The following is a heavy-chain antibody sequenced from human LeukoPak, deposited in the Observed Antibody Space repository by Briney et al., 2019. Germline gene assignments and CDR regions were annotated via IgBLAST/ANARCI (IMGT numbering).Heavy chain of an antibody. D-gene: IGHD2/OR15-2a*01. Sequence: GGSLRLSCAASGFTFSDYYMSWIRQAPGKGLEWVSSINNVASHIYYAGSVRGRFTISRDNAKNSVYLQMNSLRAEDTAVYYCTRDATYYLRYGYFDYWGQGTLVTVSS. CDR2: INNVASHI. V-gene: IGHV3-11*04. J-gene: IGHJ4*02. CDR1: GFTFSDYY. CDR3: TRDATYYLRYGYFDY.